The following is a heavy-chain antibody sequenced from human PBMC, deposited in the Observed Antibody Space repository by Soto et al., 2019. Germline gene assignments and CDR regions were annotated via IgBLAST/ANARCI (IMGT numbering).Heavy chain of an antibody. D-gene: IGHD3-22*01. CDR2: IYHSGKT. J-gene: IGHJ5*02. V-gene: IGHV4-38-2*02. CDR3: ERDKRVTMIGGWFDP. Sequence: PSETLSLTCVVSGYSISSGYYWAWVRQPPGKELEWIGSIYHSGKTYYKPSLRSRVTVSVDTSKNQFSMKLISVTAADTAVYYCERDKRVTMIGGWFDPWGQGTLVTVSS. CDR1: GYSISSGYY.